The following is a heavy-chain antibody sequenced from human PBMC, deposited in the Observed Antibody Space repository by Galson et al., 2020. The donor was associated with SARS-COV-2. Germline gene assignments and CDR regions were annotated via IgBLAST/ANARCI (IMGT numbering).Heavy chain of an antibody. J-gene: IGHJ6*03. CDR2: ITSSSTYI. V-gene: IGHV3-21*01. CDR1: GFTFSSYT. D-gene: IGHD2-8*02. CDR3: ARTGAPHYYYSYYMDV. Sequence: GGSLRLSCAASGFTFSSYTMNWVRQVPGKGLEWVSSITSSSTYIDYADSVKGRFTISRDNAKNSLYLQMNSLRAGDTAVYFCARTGAPHYYYSYYMDV.